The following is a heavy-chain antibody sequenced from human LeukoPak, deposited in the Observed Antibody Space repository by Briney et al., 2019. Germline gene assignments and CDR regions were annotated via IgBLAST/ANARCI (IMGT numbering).Heavy chain of an antibody. CDR1: GYTVTGYH. CDR2: INPSGGST. CDR3: ASAPLRGLGSKYYFDY. V-gene: IGHV1-46*01. D-gene: IGHD7-27*01. Sequence: GASVKVSCKASGYTVTGYHMHWVRQAPGQGLEWMGIINPSGGSTSYAQKFQGRVTMTRDTSTSTVYMELSSLRSEDTAVYYCASAPLRGLGSKYYFDYWGQGTLVTVSS. J-gene: IGHJ4*02.